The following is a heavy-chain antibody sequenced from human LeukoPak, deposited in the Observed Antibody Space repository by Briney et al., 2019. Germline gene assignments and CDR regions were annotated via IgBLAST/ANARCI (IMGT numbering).Heavy chain of an antibody. CDR3: ARVPSQDIVVVVAASPGYFQH. J-gene: IGHJ1*01. V-gene: IGHV1-2*02. Sequence: ASVKVSCKASGYTFTGYYMHWVRQAPGQGLEWMGWINPNSGGTNYAQKFQGRVTMTRDTSISTAHMELSRLRSDDTAVYYCARVPSQDIVVVVAASPGYFQHWGQGTLVTVSS. CDR2: INPNSGGT. CDR1: GYTFTGYY. D-gene: IGHD2-15*01.